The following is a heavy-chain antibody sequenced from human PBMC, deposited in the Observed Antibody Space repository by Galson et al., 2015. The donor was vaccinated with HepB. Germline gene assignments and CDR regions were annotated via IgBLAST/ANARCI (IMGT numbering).Heavy chain of an antibody. CDR3: AKSTGGWYWEAFYFDY. V-gene: IGHV3-23*01. CDR2: ISGSGGST. CDR1: GFTFSSYA. D-gene: IGHD6-19*01. J-gene: IGHJ4*02. Sequence: SLRLSCAASGFTFSSYAMSWVRQAPGKGLEWVSAISGSGGSTYYADSVKGRLTISRDNSKNTLYLQMNSLRAEDTAVYYCAKSTGGWYWEAFYFDYWGQGTLVTVSS.